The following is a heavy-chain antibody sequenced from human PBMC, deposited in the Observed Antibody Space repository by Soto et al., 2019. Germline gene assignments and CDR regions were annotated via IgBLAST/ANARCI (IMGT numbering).Heavy chain of an antibody. Sequence: SETLSLTCTVSGGSISSSSYYWGWIRQPPGKGLEWIGSIYYSGSTYYNPSLKSRVTISVDTSKNQLSLKLSSVTAADTAVYYCESKHRDYDGWFDPWGHGTLVTVS. D-gene: IGHD5-12*01. CDR2: IYYSGST. V-gene: IGHV4-39*01. J-gene: IGHJ5*02. CDR1: GGSISSSSYY. CDR3: ESKHRDYDGWFDP.